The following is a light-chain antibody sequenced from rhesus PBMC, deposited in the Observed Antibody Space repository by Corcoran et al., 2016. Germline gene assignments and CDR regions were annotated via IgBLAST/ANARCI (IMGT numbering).Light chain of an antibody. CDR3: QQYYSDPRT. Sequence: DIQMTQSPSSLSASVGDTVTITCRASQSFSRSLAWYQKKPGKASKLLILSASSFQSGVSSGFSGSKAGTDFTLTISRLQAEDIASYYCQQYYSDPRTFGQGTKVEIK. J-gene: IGKJ1*01. CDR1: QSFSRS. V-gene: IGKV1-46*01. CDR2: SAS.